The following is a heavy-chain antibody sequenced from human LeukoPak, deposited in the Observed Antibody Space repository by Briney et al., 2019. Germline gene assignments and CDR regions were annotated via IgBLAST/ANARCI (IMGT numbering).Heavy chain of an antibody. D-gene: IGHD6-13*01. V-gene: IGHV4-34*01. CDR1: GGSFSGYY. Sequence: KPSETLSLTCTVSGGSFSGYYWSWIRQPPGKGLEWIGEINHRGSTNYNPSLKSRVTISVDTSKNQFSLKLSSVTAADTAVYYCARGRVGSIWYGRPNWFDPWGQGTLVTVSS. CDR3: ARGRVGSIWYGRPNWFDP. CDR2: INHRGST. J-gene: IGHJ5*02.